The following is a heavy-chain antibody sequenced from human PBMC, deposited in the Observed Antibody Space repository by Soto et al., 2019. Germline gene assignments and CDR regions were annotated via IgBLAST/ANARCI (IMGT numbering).Heavy chain of an antibody. J-gene: IGHJ4*02. CDR3: ARAVAAGDY. V-gene: IGHV3-48*01. Sequence: DSVRGRFTISRDNAKNSLYLQMNSLRAEDTAVYYCARAVAAGDYWGQGTLDTVSS. D-gene: IGHD3-10*01.